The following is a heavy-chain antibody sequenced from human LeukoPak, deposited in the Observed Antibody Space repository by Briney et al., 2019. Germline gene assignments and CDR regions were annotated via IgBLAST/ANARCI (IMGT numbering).Heavy chain of an antibody. D-gene: IGHD3-22*01. J-gene: IGHJ4*02. CDR2: IYYSGST. Sequence: PSETLSLTCTVSGGSISSYYWGWIRQPPGKGLEWIGSIYYSGSTYYNPSLKSRVTISVDTSKNQFSLKLSSVTAADTAVYYCARHFTSLDYYDSSGYYFDYWGQGTLVTVSS. V-gene: IGHV4-39*01. CDR1: GGSISSYY. CDR3: ARHFTSLDYYDSSGYYFDY.